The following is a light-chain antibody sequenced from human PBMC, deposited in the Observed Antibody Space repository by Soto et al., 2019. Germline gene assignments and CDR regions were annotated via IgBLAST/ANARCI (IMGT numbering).Light chain of an antibody. CDR1: RSNIGAGYD. Sequence: QSVLTQPPSVSGAPGQRVTIFCTGSRSNIGAGYDVHWYQQLPGTAPKLLIYGNSNRPSGVPDRFSGSKSGTLASLAITGLQAEDEADYYCQSYDSSLSGWVFGEGTQLTVL. CDR3: QSYDSSLSGWV. V-gene: IGLV1-40*01. J-gene: IGLJ3*02. CDR2: GNS.